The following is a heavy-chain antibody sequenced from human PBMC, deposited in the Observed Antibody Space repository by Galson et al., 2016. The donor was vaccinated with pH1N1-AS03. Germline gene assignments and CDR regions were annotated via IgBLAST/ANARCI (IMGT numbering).Heavy chain of an antibody. CDR1: GFTFHDYA. Sequence: SLRLSCAASGFTFHDYAMHWVRQAPGKGPEWVSGTAWNSGITGYGDSVKGRFTLSRDNAKNTLYLQMNSLKPEDTALYYCARAFGSGYEGGLLDFWGQGTLVTVSS. D-gene: IGHD5-12*01. V-gene: IGHV3-9*01. CDR3: ARAFGSGYEGGLLDF. J-gene: IGHJ4*02. CDR2: TAWNSGIT.